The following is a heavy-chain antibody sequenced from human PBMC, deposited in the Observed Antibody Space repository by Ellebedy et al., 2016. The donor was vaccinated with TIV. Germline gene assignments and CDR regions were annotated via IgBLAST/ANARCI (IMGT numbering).Heavy chain of an antibody. CDR1: GGSISSGGYY. CDR2: IYYSGST. Sequence: MPSETLSLTCTVSGGSISSGGYYWSWIRQHPGKGLEWIGYIYYSGSTYYNPSLKSRVTISVDTSKNQFSLKLSSVTAADTAVYYCARGTLGYCTNGVCPNYYYYYGMDVWGQGTTVTVSS. CDR3: ARGTLGYCTNGVCPNYYYYYGMDV. V-gene: IGHV4-31*03. J-gene: IGHJ6*02. D-gene: IGHD2-8*01.